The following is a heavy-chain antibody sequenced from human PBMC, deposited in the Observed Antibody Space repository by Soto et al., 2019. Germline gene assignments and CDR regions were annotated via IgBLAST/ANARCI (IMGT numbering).Heavy chain of an antibody. CDR3: ARDRAVGATTPYYYYGMDV. D-gene: IGHD1-26*01. CDR1: GFTFSSYS. CDR2: ISSSSSTI. Sequence: GGSLRLSCAAPGFTFSSYSMNWVRQAPGKGLEWVSYISSSSSTIYYADSVKGRFTISRDNAKNSLYLQMNSLRDEDTAVYYCARDRAVGATTPYYYYGMDVWGQGTTVTVSS. J-gene: IGHJ6*02. V-gene: IGHV3-48*02.